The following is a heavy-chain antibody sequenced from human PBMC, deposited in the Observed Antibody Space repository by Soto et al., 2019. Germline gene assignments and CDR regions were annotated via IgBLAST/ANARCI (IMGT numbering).Heavy chain of an antibody. V-gene: IGHV1-2*02. CDR3: AREGYCTNGVCYTSGY. CDR2: INPNSGGT. Sequence: ASVKVSCKASGYTFTGYYMHWVRQAPGQGLEWMGWINPNSGGTNYAQKFQGMVTMTRDTSISTAYMELSRLRSDDTAVYYCAREGYCTNGVCYTSGYWGQGTLVTVS. CDR1: GYTFTGYY. J-gene: IGHJ4*02. D-gene: IGHD2-8*01.